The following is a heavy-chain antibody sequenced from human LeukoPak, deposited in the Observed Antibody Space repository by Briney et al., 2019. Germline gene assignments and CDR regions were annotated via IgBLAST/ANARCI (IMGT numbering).Heavy chain of an antibody. J-gene: IGHJ5*02. Sequence: SETLSLICSVSGVSISGRGYWGWIRQHPGKCLEWIGYIGYSGKTYYKPSIQSRVIIAADRSKHQFTLKVTSVTAADTAVYYCATGYGTGWFDAWGQGAVVTVSS. CDR2: IGYSGKT. CDR3: ATGYGTGWFDA. D-gene: IGHD1-14*01. V-gene: IGHV4-31*03. CDR1: GVSISGRGY.